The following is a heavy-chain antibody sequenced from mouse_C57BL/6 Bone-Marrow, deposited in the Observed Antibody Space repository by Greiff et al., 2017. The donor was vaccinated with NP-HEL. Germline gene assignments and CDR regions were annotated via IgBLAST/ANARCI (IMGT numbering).Heavy chain of an antibody. CDR2: ISSGGDYI. J-gene: IGHJ3*01. Sequence: EVQVVESGEGLVKPGGSLKLSCAASGFTFSSYAMSWVRQTPEKRLEWVAYISSGGDYIYYADTVKGRFTISRDNARNTLYLQMSSLKSEDTAMYYCTREGDSNYVSWFAYWGQGTLVTVSA. D-gene: IGHD2-5*01. V-gene: IGHV5-9-1*02. CDR1: GFTFSSYA. CDR3: TREGDSNYVSWFAY.